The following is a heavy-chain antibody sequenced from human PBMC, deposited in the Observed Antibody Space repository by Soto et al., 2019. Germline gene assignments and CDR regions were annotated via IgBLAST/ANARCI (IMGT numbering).Heavy chain of an antibody. J-gene: IGHJ2*01. Sequence: QVQLVQSGAELKKPGSSVKVSCEASGGSFSKKAISWVRQAPGQGPEWMGGINTKFGSTNYAPKFQGRISITADESTHTVYMALSSLTSEDTAVYYCARGASSGFEYWYFDLWGRGTLVSVSS. CDR1: GGSFSKKA. V-gene: IGHV1-69*01. D-gene: IGHD5-12*01. CDR2: INTKFGST. CDR3: ARGASSGFEYWYFDL.